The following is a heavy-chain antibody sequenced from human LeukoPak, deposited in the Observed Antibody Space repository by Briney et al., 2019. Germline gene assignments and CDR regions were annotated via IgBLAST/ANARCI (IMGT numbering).Heavy chain of an antibody. Sequence: GGSLRLSCAASGFTFSSSAMSWVRQAPGKGLEWVSAISNNGGYTYYADSVQGRFTISRDNSKNTLYLQMNSLRAEDTAIYYCAREGPRGNSQFDYWGQGTLVTVSS. V-gene: IGHV3-23*01. CDR1: GFTFSSSA. J-gene: IGHJ4*02. CDR2: ISNNGGYT. CDR3: AREGPRGNSQFDY. D-gene: IGHD2/OR15-2a*01.